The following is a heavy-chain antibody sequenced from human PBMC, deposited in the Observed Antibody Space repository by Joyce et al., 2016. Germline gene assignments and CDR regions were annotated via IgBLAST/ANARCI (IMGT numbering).Heavy chain of an antibody. D-gene: IGHD2-15*01. V-gene: IGHV3-66*02. CDR2: IYSGDST. Sequence: EVLLVESGGGLVQPGGSLRLSCAASGFTVSSNYMSWVRQAPGKGLDWVSVIYSGDSTYYADSVKGRFTISRDNSKNTLYLQMNSLRAEDTAVYYCARDLVAMGYYGMDVWGQGTTVTVSS. CDR1: GFTVSSNY. CDR3: ARDLVAMGYYGMDV. J-gene: IGHJ6*02.